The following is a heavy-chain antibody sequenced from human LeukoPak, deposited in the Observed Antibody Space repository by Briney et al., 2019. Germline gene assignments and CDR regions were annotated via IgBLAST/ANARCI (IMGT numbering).Heavy chain of an antibody. CDR3: ASMVGATRTFAFDI. CDR2: IYYSGST. CDR1: GGSISSYY. J-gene: IGHJ3*02. V-gene: IGHV4-59*08. D-gene: IGHD1-26*01. Sequence: SETLSLTCTVSGGSISSYYWSWIRQPPGKGLEWIGYIYYSGSTNYNPSLKSRVTISLDTSKNQFSLKLSSATAADTAVYYCASMVGATRTFAFDIWGQGTMVTVSS.